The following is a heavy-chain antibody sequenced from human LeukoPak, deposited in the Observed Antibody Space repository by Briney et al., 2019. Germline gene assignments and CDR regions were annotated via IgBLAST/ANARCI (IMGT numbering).Heavy chain of an antibody. Sequence: PGGSLRLSCAASGFTFDDYAMHWVRQAPGKGLEWVSLISGDGGSTYYADSVKGRFTISRDNSKNSLYLQMNSLRTEDTALYYCAKHMAVGNPPEWAFDIWGQGTMVTVSS. J-gene: IGHJ3*02. D-gene: IGHD1-26*01. CDR3: AKHMAVGNPPEWAFDI. CDR1: GFTFDDYA. V-gene: IGHV3-43*02. CDR2: ISGDGGST.